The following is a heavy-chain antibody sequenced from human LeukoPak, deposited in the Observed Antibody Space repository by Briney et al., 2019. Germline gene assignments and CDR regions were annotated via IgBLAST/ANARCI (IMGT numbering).Heavy chain of an antibody. CDR3: ASSPPAAILGAFDI. CDR2: IYYSGST. J-gene: IGHJ3*02. V-gene: IGHV4-30-4*08. D-gene: IGHD2-2*01. CDR1: GGSISSGDYY. Sequence: SQTLSLTCTVSGGSISSGDYYWSWIRQPPGKGLEWIGYIYYSGSTYYNPSLKSRVTISVDTSKNQFSLKLSSVTAADTAVYYCASSPPAAILGAFDIWGQGQWSPSLQ.